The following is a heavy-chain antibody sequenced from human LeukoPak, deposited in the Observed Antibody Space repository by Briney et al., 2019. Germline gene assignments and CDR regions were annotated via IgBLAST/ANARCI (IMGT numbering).Heavy chain of an antibody. CDR1: GFTFSSYA. Sequence: GGSLRLSCAASGFTFSSYAMSWVRQAPGKGLEWVSAISGSGGSTYYADSVKGRFTISRDNSKNTLYLQMNSLRAEDTAVYYCAKATNVLLWFGESFDYWGQGTLVTVSS. CDR3: AKATNVLLWFGESFDY. J-gene: IGHJ4*02. CDR2: ISGSGGST. D-gene: IGHD3-10*01. V-gene: IGHV3-23*01.